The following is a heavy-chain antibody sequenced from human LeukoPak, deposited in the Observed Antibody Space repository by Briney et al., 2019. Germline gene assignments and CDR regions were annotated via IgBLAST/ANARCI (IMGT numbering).Heavy chain of an antibody. CDR3: ARGIDY. CDR1: GFSFNNYA. J-gene: IGHJ4*02. V-gene: IGHV3-23*01. Sequence: GGSLRLSCTASGFSFNNYAMDWVRQAPGKGLEWVSGISATGGTTYYVDSVKGRFTVSRDNSNNTVYLQMNSLRVEDTAVYYCARGIDYWGRGTLVTVSS. CDR2: ISATGGTT.